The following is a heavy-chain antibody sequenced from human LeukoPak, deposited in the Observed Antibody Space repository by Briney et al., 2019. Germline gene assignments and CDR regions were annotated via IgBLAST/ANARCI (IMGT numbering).Heavy chain of an antibody. CDR3: ARQSYYYDSSGSFDY. Sequence: GESLKISCKGSGYIFTTYWIGWVRQMPGKGLEWMGIIYPGDSHTRYSPSFQGQVTISADKSITTAYLQWSSLKASDTAMYYCARQSYYYDSSGSFDYWGQGTLVTVSS. CDR1: GYIFTTYW. J-gene: IGHJ4*02. CDR2: IYPGDSHT. V-gene: IGHV5-51*01. D-gene: IGHD3-22*01.